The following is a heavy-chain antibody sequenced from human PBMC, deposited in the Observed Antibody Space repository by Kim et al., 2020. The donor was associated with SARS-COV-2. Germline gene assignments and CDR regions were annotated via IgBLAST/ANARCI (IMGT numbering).Heavy chain of an antibody. CDR3: ARGGYRNGLAHLDY. Sequence: GGSLRLSCAASGFTFSSYAMHWVRQAPGKGLEWVAVISYDGSNKYYADSVKGRFTISRDNSKNTLYLQMNSLRAEDTAVYYCARGGYRNGLAHLDYWGQGTLVTVSS. D-gene: IGHD5-18*01. CDR2: ISYDGSNK. CDR1: GFTFSSYA. J-gene: IGHJ4*02. V-gene: IGHV3-30-3*01.